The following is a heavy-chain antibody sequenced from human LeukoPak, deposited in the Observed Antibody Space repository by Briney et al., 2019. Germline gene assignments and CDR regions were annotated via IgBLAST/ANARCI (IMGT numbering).Heavy chain of an antibody. V-gene: IGHV4-59*12. CDR1: GGSISSYY. D-gene: IGHD4-17*01. Sequence: PSETLSLTCTVSGGSISSYYWSWIRQPPGKGLEWIGYIYYSGSPNYNPSLESRVTISLDTSKSQFSLKLSSVTAADTAVYYCARGRGDDGLYYFDYWGQGTLVTVSS. J-gene: IGHJ4*02. CDR3: ARGRGDDGLYYFDY. CDR2: IYYSGSP.